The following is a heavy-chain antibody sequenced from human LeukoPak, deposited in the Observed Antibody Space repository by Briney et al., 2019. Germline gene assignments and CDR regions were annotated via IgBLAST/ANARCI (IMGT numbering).Heavy chain of an antibody. Sequence: PSQTLSLTCTVSGGSISSGGYYWSWIRQPPGKGLEWIGYIYHSGSTYYNPSLKSRVTISVDRSKNQFSLKLSSVTAADTAVYYCAKDRAPPEGPYFDYWGQGTLVTVSS. CDR2: IYHSGST. V-gene: IGHV4-30-2*01. CDR3: AKDRAPPEGPYFDY. J-gene: IGHJ4*02. CDR1: GGSISSGGYY.